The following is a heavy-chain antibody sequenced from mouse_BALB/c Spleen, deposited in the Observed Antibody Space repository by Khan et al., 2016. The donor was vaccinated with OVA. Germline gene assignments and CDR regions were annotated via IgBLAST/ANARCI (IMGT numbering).Heavy chain of an antibody. V-gene: IGHV1-9*01. CDR1: GYTFSNYW. D-gene: IGHD4-1*01. CDR2: ILPGRGNS. CDR3: ARGAGTTYGMDY. Sequence: QVQLQQSGAELMKPGASVKISCKAAGYTFSNYWIEWVKQRPGHGLEWIGEILPGRGNSNYNEKFKGKATFTADTSSIVAYMQLNSLTSEDSAVYSCARGAGTTYGMDYWGQGTSVTVSS. J-gene: IGHJ4*01.